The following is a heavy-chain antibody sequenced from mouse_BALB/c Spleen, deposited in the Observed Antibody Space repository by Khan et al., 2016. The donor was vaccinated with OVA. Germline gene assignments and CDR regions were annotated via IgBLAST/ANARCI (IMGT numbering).Heavy chain of an antibody. D-gene: IGHD1-1*01. Sequence: MQLEESGPELVKPGASVKISCKASGYSFTGYFMNWVMQSHGKSLEWIGRINPHIGETLYNPKFKGKATLTVDESSSTAHMELRSLAFEDSAVYYCARVYRSDFDYWGQGTTLTVSS. CDR2: INPHIGET. V-gene: IGHV1-20*02. J-gene: IGHJ2*01. CDR1: GYSFTGYF. CDR3: ARVYRSDFDY.